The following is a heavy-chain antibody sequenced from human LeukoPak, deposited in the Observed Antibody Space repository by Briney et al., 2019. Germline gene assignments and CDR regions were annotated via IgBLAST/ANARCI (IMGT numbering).Heavy chain of an antibody. V-gene: IGHV4-59*02. CDR1: GGSVSDYY. J-gene: IGHJ3*02. D-gene: IGHD3-3*01. Sequence: SETLSLICTVSGGSVSDYYWSWIRQSPGKELQWIGYIYYTGSTSYNPSLRSRGTMSADTSKNHFSLTLSSVTAADTAVYYCARFGGPHAFDIWGQGTMVTVSS. CDR3: ARFGGPHAFDI. CDR2: IYYTGST.